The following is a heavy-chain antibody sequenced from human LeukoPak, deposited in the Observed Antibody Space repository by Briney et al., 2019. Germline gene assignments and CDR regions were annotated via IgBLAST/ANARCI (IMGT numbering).Heavy chain of an antibody. CDR3: ARRDSGSRGLDS. V-gene: IGHV3-48*01. Sequence: GGSLRLSCAASGFDFITYSMNWVRQAPGKGLEWISYISISSSTIYYAGSVKGRFTVSRDNAKTSLYLQMNSLRAEDTAVYYCARRDSGSRGLDSWGQGTLVTVSS. CDR2: ISISSSTI. CDR1: GFDFITYS. J-gene: IGHJ4*02. D-gene: IGHD3-10*01.